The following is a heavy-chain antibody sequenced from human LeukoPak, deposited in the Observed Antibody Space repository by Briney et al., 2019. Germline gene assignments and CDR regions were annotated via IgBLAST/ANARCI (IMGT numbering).Heavy chain of an antibody. V-gene: IGHV3-7*01. CDR1: GFTFSSAW. CDR2: IKDDGSDK. CDR3: ADLGSRD. D-gene: IGHD3-16*01. J-gene: IGHJ4*02. Sequence: GGSLRLSCAASGFTFSSAWMTWIRQAPGKGLEWVATIKDDGSDKYYVDSVKGRFTISRDNAKKSLWLQMNSLRVEDTAMYYCADLGSRDWGQGTLVTVSS.